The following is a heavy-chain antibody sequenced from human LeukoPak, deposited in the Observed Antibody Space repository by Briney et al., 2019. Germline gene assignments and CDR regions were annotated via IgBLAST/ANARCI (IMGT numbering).Heavy chain of an antibody. J-gene: IGHJ4*02. D-gene: IGHD6-19*01. CDR2: LYTAGNT. CDR1: GFTVSSKY. Sequence: GGSLGLSCAASGFTVSSKYMSWVRQAPGKGLEWVSVLYTAGNTYYADSVKGRFTISRDNSKNTLSLQMNSLRPEDTALYYCAGGQMFTSGGFDSWGQGALVTVSS. V-gene: IGHV3-53*01. CDR3: AGGQMFTSGGFDS.